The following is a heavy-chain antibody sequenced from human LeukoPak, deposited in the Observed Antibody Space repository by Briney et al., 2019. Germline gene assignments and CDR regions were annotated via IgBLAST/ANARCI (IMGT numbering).Heavy chain of an antibody. CDR3: ARDLGLRGDYAYFQH. Sequence: PGRSLRLSCAASGFTFSSYAMHWVRQAPGKGLEWVAVISYDGSNKYYADSVKGRFTISRDNSKNTLCLQMNSLRAEDTAVYYCARDLGLRGDYAYFQHWGQGTLVTVSS. V-gene: IGHV3-30*04. CDR1: GFTFSSYA. CDR2: ISYDGSNK. J-gene: IGHJ1*01. D-gene: IGHD2-21*02.